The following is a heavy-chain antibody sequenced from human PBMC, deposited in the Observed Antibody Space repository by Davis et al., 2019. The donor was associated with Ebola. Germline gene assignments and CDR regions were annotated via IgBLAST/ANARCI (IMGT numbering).Heavy chain of an antibody. CDR1: GGSISSYY. D-gene: IGHD2-2*02. Sequence: MPSETLSLTCTVSGGSISSYYWSWIRQPPGKGLEWIGHIYYSGSTNYNPSLKSRVTISVDTSKNQFSLKLSSVTAADTAVYYCARAPYQLLYRGHYYYYGMDVWGQGTTVTVSS. CDR2: IYYSGST. CDR3: ARAPYQLLYRGHYYYYGMDV. V-gene: IGHV4-59*01. J-gene: IGHJ6*02.